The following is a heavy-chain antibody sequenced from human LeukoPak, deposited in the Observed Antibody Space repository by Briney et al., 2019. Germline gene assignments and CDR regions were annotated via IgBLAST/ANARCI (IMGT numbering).Heavy chain of an antibody. V-gene: IGHV4-38-2*01. CDR1: GYSISRGYY. CDR3: ARVGAMVRGALEAFDY. D-gene: IGHD3-10*01. Sequence: PSETLSLTCAVSGYSISRGYYWGWIRQPPGKGLEWIGSIYHSGSTYYNPSLKSRVTISVDTSKNQFSLKLSSVTAADTAVYYCARVGAMVRGALEAFDYWGQGTLVTVSS. CDR2: IYHSGST. J-gene: IGHJ4*02.